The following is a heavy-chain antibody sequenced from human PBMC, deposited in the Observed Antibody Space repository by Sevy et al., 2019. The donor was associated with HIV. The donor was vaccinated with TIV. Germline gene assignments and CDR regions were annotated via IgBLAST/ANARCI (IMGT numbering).Heavy chain of an antibody. J-gene: IGHJ5*02. CDR1: GGTFSSYA. CDR3: ARGVQWELLRTGGVDWFDP. D-gene: IGHD1-26*01. Sequence: ASVKVSCKASGGTFSSYAISWVRQAPGQGLEWMGRIIPILGIANYAQKFQGRVTITADKSTSTAYMELSSLRSEDTAVYYCARGVQWELLRTGGVDWFDPWGQGTLVTVSS. V-gene: IGHV1-69*04. CDR2: IIPILGIA.